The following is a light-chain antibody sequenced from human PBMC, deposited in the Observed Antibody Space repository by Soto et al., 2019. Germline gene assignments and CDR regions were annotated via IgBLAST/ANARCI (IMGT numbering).Light chain of an antibody. CDR1: NSNIGSNS. V-gene: IGLV1-44*01. Sequence: QSVPTQPPSASGTPGQRVTISCSGSNSNIGSNSVSWYQQLPGTAPRLLIYNNDQRPSGVPDRFSASKSVTSASLAISGLQSEDEADYYCAAWDDSLDGRLFGGGTKVTVL. CDR2: NND. J-gene: IGLJ3*02. CDR3: AAWDDSLDGRL.